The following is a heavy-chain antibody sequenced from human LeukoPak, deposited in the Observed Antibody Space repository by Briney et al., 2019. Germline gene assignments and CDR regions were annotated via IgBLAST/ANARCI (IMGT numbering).Heavy chain of an antibody. Sequence: PSETLSLTCTVSGGSISSYYWSWIRQPPGKGQEWIGYIYYRGSTNYNPSLKSRVTISVDTSKNQFSLKLSSVTAADTAVYYCARHVTGYYFDSWGQGTLVTVSS. CDR1: GGSISSYY. V-gene: IGHV4-59*08. CDR2: IYYRGST. CDR3: ARHVTGYYFDS. J-gene: IGHJ4*02. D-gene: IGHD2-21*02.